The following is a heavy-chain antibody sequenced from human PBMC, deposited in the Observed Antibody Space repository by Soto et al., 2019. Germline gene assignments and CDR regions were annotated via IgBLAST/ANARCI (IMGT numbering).Heavy chain of an antibody. D-gene: IGHD4-17*01. V-gene: IGHV3-30*18. Sequence: PGGSLRLSCAASGFTFSSYGMHWVRQAPGKGLEWVAVISYDGSNKYYADSVKGRFTISRDNSKNTLYLQMNSLRAEDTAVYYCAKDDYGDYVPYFDYWGQGTLVTVSS. J-gene: IGHJ4*02. CDR3: AKDDYGDYVPYFDY. CDR2: ISYDGSNK. CDR1: GFTFSSYG.